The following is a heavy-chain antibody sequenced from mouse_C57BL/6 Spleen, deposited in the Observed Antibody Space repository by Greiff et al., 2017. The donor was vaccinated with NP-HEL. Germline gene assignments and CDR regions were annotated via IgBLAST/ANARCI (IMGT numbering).Heavy chain of an antibody. J-gene: IGHJ3*01. CDR3: ARHYDGSSYGFAY. CDR2: INPSSGYT. CDR1: GYTFTSYW. V-gene: IGHV1-7*01. D-gene: IGHD1-1*01. Sequence: VQLQQSGAELAKPGASVKLSCKASGYTFTSYWMHWVKQRPGQGLEWIGYINPSSGYTKYNQKFKDKATLTADKSSSTAYMQLSSLTYEDSAVYYCARHYDGSSYGFAYWGQGTLVTVSA.